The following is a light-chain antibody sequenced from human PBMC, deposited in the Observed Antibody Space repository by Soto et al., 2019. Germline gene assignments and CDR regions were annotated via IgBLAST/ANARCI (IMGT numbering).Light chain of an antibody. CDR3: QQSYSTPYT. CDR2: SAS. Sequence: DLQMTQSPSSLSASVGDRVTITCRASRSISSSLNWYQQKPGKAPNLLIYSASRLQSGVPLRFSGSGSGTDFTLTISSLQPEDFATYYCQQSYSTPYTFGQGTKLEIK. J-gene: IGKJ2*01. V-gene: IGKV1-39*01. CDR1: RSISSS.